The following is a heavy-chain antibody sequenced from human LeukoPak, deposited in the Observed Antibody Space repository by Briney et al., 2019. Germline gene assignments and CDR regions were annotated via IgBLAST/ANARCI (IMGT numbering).Heavy chain of an antibody. CDR1: GYTFTSYA. CDR3: ARVERGDYGPPLDY. D-gene: IGHD4-17*01. Sequence: GASVKVSCKASGYTFTSYAMNWVRQAPGQGLEWMGWTNTNTGNPTYAQGFTGRFVFSLDTSVSTAYLQISSLKAEDTAVYYCARVERGDYGPPLDYWGQGTLVTVSS. J-gene: IGHJ4*02. V-gene: IGHV7-4-1*02. CDR2: TNTNTGNP.